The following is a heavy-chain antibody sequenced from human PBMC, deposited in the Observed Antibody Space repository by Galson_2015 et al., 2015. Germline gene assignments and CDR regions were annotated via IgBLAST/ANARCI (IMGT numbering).Heavy chain of an antibody. J-gene: IGHJ3*02. CDR1: GFTVSSNY. Sequence: SLRLSCAASGFTVSSNYMSWVRQAPGKGLEWVSVIYSGGSTYYADSVKGRFTISRDNSKNTLYLQMNSLRAEDTAVYYCARELYYIRAFDIWGQGTMVTVSS. CDR3: ARELYYIRAFDI. D-gene: IGHD3-10*01. CDR2: IYSGGST. V-gene: IGHV3-53*01.